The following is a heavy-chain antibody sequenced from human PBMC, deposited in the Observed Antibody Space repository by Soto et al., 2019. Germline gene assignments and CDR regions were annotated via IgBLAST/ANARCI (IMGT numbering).Heavy chain of an antibody. J-gene: IGHJ4*02. CDR1: GGYISSYY. Sequence: SETLSLTCTVSGGYISSYYWSWIRQPPGKRLEWIGYIYYSGSTNYNPSLKSRVNISVDTSKNQFSLKLNSMTAADTAVYYCARHNYGSGSTYFDYWGQGTLVTVSS. V-gene: IGHV4-59*08. D-gene: IGHD3-10*01. CDR3: ARHNYGSGSTYFDY. CDR2: IYYSGST.